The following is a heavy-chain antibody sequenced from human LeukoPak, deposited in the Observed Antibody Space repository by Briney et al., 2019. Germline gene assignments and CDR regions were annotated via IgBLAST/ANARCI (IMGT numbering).Heavy chain of an antibody. CDR3: ATMQWLEGVDWFDP. CDR1: GFIFSNYG. CDR2: IRYDESNK. D-gene: IGHD6-19*01. Sequence: GGSLRLSCAASGFIFSNYGMHWVRQAPGKGLEWVAFIRYDESNKFYADSVKGRFTISRDNSKNTLFLQMNSLRAEDTAVYYCATMQWLEGVDWFDPWGQGTLVTVSS. V-gene: IGHV3-30*02. J-gene: IGHJ5*02.